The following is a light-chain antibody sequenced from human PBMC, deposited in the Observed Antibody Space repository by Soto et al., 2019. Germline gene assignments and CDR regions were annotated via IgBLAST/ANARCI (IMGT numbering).Light chain of an antibody. J-gene: IGKJ4*01. Sequence: EIVLTQSPGILSLSPGERATLSCRASQSVTSNYLVWYQQKTGQAPRLIIYGASSRATGIPDRLSGSGSGTDLTLTISRLETEDCAVYYCQQYGSSPLTCGGGTKVDIK. CDR2: GAS. CDR1: QSVTSNY. V-gene: IGKV3-20*01. CDR3: QQYGSSPLT.